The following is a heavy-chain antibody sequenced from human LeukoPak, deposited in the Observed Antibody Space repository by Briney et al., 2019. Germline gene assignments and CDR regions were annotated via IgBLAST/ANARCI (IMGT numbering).Heavy chain of an antibody. D-gene: IGHD1-1*01. CDR1: GFSISGGYY. CDR3: ARIVQITGTIPH. Sequence: SETLSLTCSVSGFSISGGYYWGWIRQPPGKGREWLGSIYHSGNTDYNPSLKSRVTISVDTAKNKFFLRLGSVTAADTAVYYCARIVQITGTIPHWGQGTLVTVSS. CDR2: IYHSGNT. V-gene: IGHV4-38-2*02. J-gene: IGHJ4*02.